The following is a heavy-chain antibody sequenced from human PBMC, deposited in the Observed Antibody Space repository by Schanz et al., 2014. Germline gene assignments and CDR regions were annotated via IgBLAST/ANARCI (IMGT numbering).Heavy chain of an antibody. D-gene: IGHD3-10*01. CDR1: GFNFSNYS. J-gene: IGHJ2*01. Sequence: VQLVESGGGVVQPGRSLRLSCAASGFNFSNYSMNWVRQAPGKGLEWVSTIYSSGSTYYADSVRGRFTISRDYSMNTVYLQMNSLRSDDAAVYYCARGGSAMVRGVMTASYWFFDLWGRGTLVTVSP. V-gene: IGHV3-66*02. CDR2: IYSSGST. CDR3: ARGGSAMVRGVMTASYWFFDL.